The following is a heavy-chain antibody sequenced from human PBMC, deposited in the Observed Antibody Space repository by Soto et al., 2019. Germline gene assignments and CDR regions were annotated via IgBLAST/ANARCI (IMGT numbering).Heavy chain of an antibody. CDR1: GGTFSSYT. CDR2: IIPILGIA. V-gene: IGHV1-69*04. Sequence: SVKVSCKASGGTFSSYTISWVRQAPGQGLEWMGRIIPILGIANYAQKFQGRVAITADKSTSTAYMELSSLRSEDTAVYYCARDKTRSYFDYWGQGTLVTVSS. J-gene: IGHJ4*02. CDR3: ARDKTRSYFDY.